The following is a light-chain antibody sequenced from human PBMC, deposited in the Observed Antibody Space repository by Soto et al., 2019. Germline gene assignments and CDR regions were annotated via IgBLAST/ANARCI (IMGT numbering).Light chain of an antibody. J-gene: IGKJ1*01. CDR3: QQFSSTPSWT. CDR1: QSVSRSD. CDR2: GAS. Sequence: EIVLTQSPGTLSLSTGERATLSCRASQSVSRSDLAWYQQKPGQAPRLLIYGASSRATGIPDRFSGSGSGTDFTLTISRMEPEDFAVYYCQQFSSTPSWTFGQGTKVDI. V-gene: IGKV3-20*01.